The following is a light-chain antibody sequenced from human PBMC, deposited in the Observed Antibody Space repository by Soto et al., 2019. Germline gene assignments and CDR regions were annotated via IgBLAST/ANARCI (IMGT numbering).Light chain of an antibody. Sequence: EIVLTQSPGTLSLSPGERATLSCRASQSVSSSYLAWYQQKPGQAPRLLIYGASSRATGIPDGFSGSGSGTDFTLTISRLESEDFAVYYCQQYGSSFGQGTKVEIK. V-gene: IGKV3-20*01. CDR3: QQYGSS. J-gene: IGKJ1*01. CDR1: QSVSSSY. CDR2: GAS.